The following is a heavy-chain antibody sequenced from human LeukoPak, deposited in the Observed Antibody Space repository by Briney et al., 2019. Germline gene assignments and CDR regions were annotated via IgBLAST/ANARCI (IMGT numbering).Heavy chain of an antibody. V-gene: IGHV3-15*01. J-gene: IGHJ4*02. CDR1: GFPLSNSW. Sequence: KTGGSLRLSCAGSGFPLSNSWMRWLRQAPGKGLEWVDRIKSKTYGVTTEYAARVDRRFTIPCDDYKNTVNEQMNSRKTEDTALYYSTTSGYHDYSGQGTVVTVSS. CDR3: TTSGYHDY. CDR2: IKSKTYGVTT. D-gene: IGHD3-22*01.